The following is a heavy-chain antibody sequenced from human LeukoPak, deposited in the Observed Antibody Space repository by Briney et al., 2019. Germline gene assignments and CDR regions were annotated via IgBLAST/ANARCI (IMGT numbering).Heavy chain of an antibody. CDR2: IYYSGST. J-gene: IGHJ4*02. D-gene: IGHD3-3*01. Sequence: SETLSLTCTVSGGSISSSSYYWGWIRQPPGKGLEWIGRIYYSGSTYYNPSLKSRVTISVDTSKNQFSLKLGSVTAADTAVYYCVVGAYDFWSGYYYFDYWGQGTLVTVSS. CDR3: VVGAYDFWSGYYYFDY. CDR1: GGSISSSSYY. V-gene: IGHV4-39*01.